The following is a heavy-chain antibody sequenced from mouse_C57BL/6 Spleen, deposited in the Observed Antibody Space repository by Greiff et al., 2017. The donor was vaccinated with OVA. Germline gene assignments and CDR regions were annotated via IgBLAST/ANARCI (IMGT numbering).Heavy chain of an antibody. CDR2: INPSTGGT. J-gene: IGHJ4*01. V-gene: IGHV1-42*01. CDR1: GYSFTGYY. Sequence: EVQLQQSGPELVKPGASVKISCKASGYSFTGYYMNWVKQSPEKSLEWIGEINPSTGGTTYNQKFKAKATLTVDKSSTTAYMQLKSLTSEDSAVYDCARRIEGYSYAMDYWGQGTSVTVSS. D-gene: IGHD2-3*01. CDR3: ARRIEGYSYAMDY.